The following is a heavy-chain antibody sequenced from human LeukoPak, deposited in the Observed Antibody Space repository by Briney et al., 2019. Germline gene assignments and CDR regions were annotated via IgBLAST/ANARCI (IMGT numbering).Heavy chain of an antibody. J-gene: IGHJ3*01. CDR1: GGSLSDYY. V-gene: IGHV4-34*01. Sequence: SETLSLTCAVYGGSLSDYYWSWSRQTPGKGLEWIGEINHSGSTSYNPALKSRVTISVDTSKNQFSLKLSSVTATDTSVYYCASIHQLRGTDVFDLWGQGTMVTVSS. CDR3: ASIHQLRGTDVFDL. D-gene: IGHD1-1*01. CDR2: INHSGST.